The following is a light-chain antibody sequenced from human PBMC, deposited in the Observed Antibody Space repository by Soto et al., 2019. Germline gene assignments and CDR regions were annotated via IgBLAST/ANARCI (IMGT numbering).Light chain of an antibody. CDR1: SSNIGNNY. CDR2: DNN. V-gene: IGLV1-51*01. CDR3: GTWYGSLSAVV. Sequence: QSVLTQPPSVSAAPGQKVTISCSGSSSNIGNNYVSWYQQLPGTAPKHLLYDNNKRPSGILDRFSSAKTGTSATLGITGRQTADEDDDYCGTWYGSLSAVVFGGGTKLTVL. J-gene: IGLJ3*02.